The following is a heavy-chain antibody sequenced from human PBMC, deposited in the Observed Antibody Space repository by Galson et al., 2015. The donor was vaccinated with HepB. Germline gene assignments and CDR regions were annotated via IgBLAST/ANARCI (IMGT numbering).Heavy chain of an antibody. CDR3: ERGGYSGSFNWFDP. CDR2: INAGNGNT. Sequence: SVKVSCKASGYTFTSYAMHWVRQAPGQRLEWMGWINAGNGNTKYSQKFQGRVTITRETSASTAYMEVSSLRSEDTAVYYCERGGYSGSFNWFDPWGQGTLVTVSS. J-gene: IGHJ5*02. CDR1: GYTFTSYA. V-gene: IGHV1-3*01. D-gene: IGHD1-26*01.